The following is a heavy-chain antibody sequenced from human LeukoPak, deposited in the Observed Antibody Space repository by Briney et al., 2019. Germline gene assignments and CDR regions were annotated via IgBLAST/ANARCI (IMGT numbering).Heavy chain of an antibody. V-gene: IGHV3-74*01. D-gene: IGHD6-6*01. Sequence: GGSLRLSCAASGFTFSSYWMHWVRQAPGKGLVWVSRINSDGSSTSYADSVKGRFTISRDNAKNTLYLQMNSLRAEDTAVYYCASMGLAARPANWGQGTLVTVSS. J-gene: IGHJ4*02. CDR2: INSDGSST. CDR1: GFTFSSYW. CDR3: ASMGLAARPAN.